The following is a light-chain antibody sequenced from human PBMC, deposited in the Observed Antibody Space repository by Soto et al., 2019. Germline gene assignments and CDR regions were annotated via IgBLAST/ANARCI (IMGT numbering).Light chain of an antibody. CDR1: QGINSG. CDR2: AAS. V-gene: IGKV1-12*01. CDR3: QQTNSFPPT. J-gene: IGKJ4*01. Sequence: DIQMTQSPSSVSASVGDRVTITCRASQGINSGLAWYQQKPGKAPKLLIYAASSLQSGVPSRFSGSGSGTDFTLPISSLQPEDFATYYCQQTNSFPPTFGGGTKVEIK.